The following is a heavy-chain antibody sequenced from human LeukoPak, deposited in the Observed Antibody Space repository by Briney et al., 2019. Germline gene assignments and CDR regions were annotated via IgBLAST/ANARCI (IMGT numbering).Heavy chain of an antibody. V-gene: IGHV4-30-4*01. CDR2: ISYSGST. Sequence: SETLSLTCSVSGASVSSDDYYWGWIRQPPGQGLEWIAYISYSGSTYYNPSLKSRITISIDMSKNQFSLKLSSVTAADTAVYYCVRCYHSSGFSHWFDPWGQGTLVTVSS. CDR3: VRCYHSSGFSHWFDP. J-gene: IGHJ5*02. CDR1: GASVSSDDYY. D-gene: IGHD3-22*01.